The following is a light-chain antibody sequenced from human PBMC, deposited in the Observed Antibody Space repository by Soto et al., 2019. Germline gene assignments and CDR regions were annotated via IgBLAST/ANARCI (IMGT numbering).Light chain of an antibody. V-gene: IGKV3D-15*02. Sequence: EMLMMHSPASLSFSPGEKVSLSFWASQSVTNKLAWYQQKPGQAPRLLIYGASSRATGIPDRFSGSGSGTDFTLTISSLQPQDFATYYSLQDYNYPWTFGPGTKVDIK. CDR2: GAS. CDR1: QSVTNK. CDR3: LQDYNYPWT. J-gene: IGKJ1*01.